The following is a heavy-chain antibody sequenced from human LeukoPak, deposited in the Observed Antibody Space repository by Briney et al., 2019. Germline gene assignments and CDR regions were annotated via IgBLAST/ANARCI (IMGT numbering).Heavy chain of an antibody. CDR2: ISGSGGST. CDR1: GFTFSSYA. J-gene: IGHJ4*02. D-gene: IGHD3-16*02. Sequence: GGSLRLSCAASGFTFSSYAMSCVRQAPGKGLEWVSAISGSGGSTYYADSVKGRFTISRENSKNTLYLQMNSLRAEDKAVYYCAKGGITFGGVIVGNSLDYWGQGTLVTVSS. CDR3: AKGGITFGGVIVGNSLDY. V-gene: IGHV3-23*01.